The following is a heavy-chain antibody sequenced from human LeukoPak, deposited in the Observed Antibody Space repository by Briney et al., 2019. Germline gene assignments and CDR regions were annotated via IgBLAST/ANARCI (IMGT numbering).Heavy chain of an antibody. D-gene: IGHD3-10*01. CDR2: ISAYNGNT. CDR3: ARDTSYYGPTFDY. J-gene: IGHJ4*02. Sequence: GASVKVSCKASGYTFTSYGISWVRQAPGQGLEWMGWISAYNGNTNYAQKLQGRVTMTTDTSTSTAYTELRSLRSDDTAVYYCARDTSYYGPTFDYWGQGTLVTVSS. CDR1: GYTFTSYG. V-gene: IGHV1-18*01.